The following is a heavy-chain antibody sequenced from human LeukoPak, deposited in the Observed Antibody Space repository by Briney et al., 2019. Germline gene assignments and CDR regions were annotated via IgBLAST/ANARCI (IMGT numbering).Heavy chain of an antibody. V-gene: IGHV4-31*03. CDR2: IYYSGST. CDR3: ARGEDTAMVTFDY. CDR1: GGSISSGGYY. D-gene: IGHD5-18*01. Sequence: SQTLSLTCTVSGGSISSGGYYWSWIRQHPGKGLEWIAYIYYSGSTYYNPSLKSRVTISVDTSKNQFSLKLSSVTAADTAVYYCARGEDTAMVTFDYWGQGTLVTVSS. J-gene: IGHJ4*02.